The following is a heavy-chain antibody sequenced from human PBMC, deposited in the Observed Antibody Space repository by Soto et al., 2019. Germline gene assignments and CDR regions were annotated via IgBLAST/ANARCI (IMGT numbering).Heavy chain of an antibody. Sequence: GGSLRLSCAASGLTFSSYAMHWVRQAPGKGLEWVAVISYDGSNKYYADSVKGRFTISRDNSKNTLYLQMNSLRAEDTAMYYCARGESYSSGWGDAFDIWGQGTMVT. CDR3: ARGESYSSGWGDAFDI. V-gene: IGHV3-30-3*01. D-gene: IGHD6-19*01. CDR2: ISYDGSNK. CDR1: GLTFSSYA. J-gene: IGHJ3*02.